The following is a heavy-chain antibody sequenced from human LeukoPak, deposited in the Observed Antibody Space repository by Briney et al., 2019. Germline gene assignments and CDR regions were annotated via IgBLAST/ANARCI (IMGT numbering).Heavy chain of an antibody. D-gene: IGHD6-13*01. V-gene: IGHV3-30*18. CDR2: ISYDGSNK. CDR1: GFTFSSYV. Sequence: QPGGSLRLSCAASGFTFSSYVMHWVRQAPGKGLEWVAVISYDGSNKYYADSVKGRFTISRDNSKNTLYLQMNSLRAEDTAVYYCAKDAAGTLGYWGQGTLVTVSS. CDR3: AKDAAGTLGY. J-gene: IGHJ4*02.